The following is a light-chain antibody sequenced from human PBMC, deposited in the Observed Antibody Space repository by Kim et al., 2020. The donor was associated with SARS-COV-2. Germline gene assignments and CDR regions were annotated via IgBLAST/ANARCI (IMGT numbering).Light chain of an antibody. CDR2: AAS. CDR3: QQSYSTPLT. Sequence: DIQMTQSPSSLSASVGDRVTITCRASQSISNYLNWYQQNPGKAPKLLIYAASSLQSGVPSRFSGSGSGTDFTLTISSLQPEDFATYYCQQSYSTPLTFGGGTKVDIK. CDR1: QSISNY. V-gene: IGKV1-39*01. J-gene: IGKJ4*01.